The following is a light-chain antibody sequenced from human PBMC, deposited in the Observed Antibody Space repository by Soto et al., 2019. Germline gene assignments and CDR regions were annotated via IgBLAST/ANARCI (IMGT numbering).Light chain of an antibody. CDR2: DVT. CDR1: SSDVGGYNY. J-gene: IGLJ1*01. CDR3: CSYAGSYTYV. V-gene: IGLV2-11*01. Sequence: QSVLTQPRLVSGSPGQSVTISCTGTSSDVGGYNYVSWYQHHPGKAPKLMIYDVTKRPSGVRDRFSASKSGNTASLTISGLQAEDEADYYCCSYAGSYTYVFGTGTKATVL.